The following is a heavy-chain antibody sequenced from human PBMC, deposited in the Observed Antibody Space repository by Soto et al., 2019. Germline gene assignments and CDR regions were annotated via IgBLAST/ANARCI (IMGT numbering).Heavy chain of an antibody. CDR2: ISDSGST. Sequence: EVQLLESGGALVQPGGSLRLSCAASGFTFSNHAMNWVRQAPGKGLEWVSTISDSGSTYYADSVKGRFTISRDNSKNTLSLQTTSLTAEDTAVYYCARDPGGHYCTSTSCLYFFDHWGQGTLVSVSS. CDR1: GFTFSNHA. CDR3: ARDPGGHYCTSTSCLYFFDH. D-gene: IGHD2-2*01. J-gene: IGHJ4*02. V-gene: IGHV3-23*01.